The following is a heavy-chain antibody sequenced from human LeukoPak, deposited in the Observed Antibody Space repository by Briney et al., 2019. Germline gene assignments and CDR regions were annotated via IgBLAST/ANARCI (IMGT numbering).Heavy chain of an antibody. D-gene: IGHD1-1*01. Sequence: PGGSLRLSCAASGFTFSSYAMSWVRQAPGKGLEWVSSICGGGVDPYSADSVKGRFTISRDNSKNTLYLQMNSLRVEDTAVYYCAKDPPTTGTTFDNWGRGTLVTVSS. V-gene: IGHV3-23*01. J-gene: IGHJ4*02. CDR1: GFTFSSYA. CDR2: ICGGGVDP. CDR3: AKDPPTTGTTFDN.